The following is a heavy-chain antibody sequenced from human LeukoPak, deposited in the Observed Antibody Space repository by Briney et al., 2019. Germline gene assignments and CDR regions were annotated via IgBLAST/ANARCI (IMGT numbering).Heavy chain of an antibody. CDR3: ARGGYSYGFDY. CDR2: IYSGGST. CDR1: GFTVSSNY. V-gene: IGHV3-53*01. Sequence: PGGSLRLSCAASGFTVSSNYMSWVRQAPGKGLEGVSVIYSGGSTYYAASVKGRITISRDNSKNTLYLQMNSLRAEDTAVYYCARGGYSYGFDYWGQGTLVTVSS. D-gene: IGHD5-18*01. J-gene: IGHJ4*02.